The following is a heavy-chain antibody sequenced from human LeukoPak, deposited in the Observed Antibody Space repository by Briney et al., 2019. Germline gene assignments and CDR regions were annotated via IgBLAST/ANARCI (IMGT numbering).Heavy chain of an antibody. J-gene: IGHJ6*03. CDR2: ISSTSSYI. Sequence: GGSLRPSCAASGFIFNSHSMNWVRQAPGKGLEWVSSISSTSSYIYYADSVKSRFTISRDNAKNSLYLQMNSLRAEDTAVYYCARSSGWYHRGPDYYYYYMDVWGKGTTVTVS. CDR3: ARSSGWYHRGPDYYYYYMDV. D-gene: IGHD6-19*01. V-gene: IGHV3-21*01. CDR1: GFIFNSHS.